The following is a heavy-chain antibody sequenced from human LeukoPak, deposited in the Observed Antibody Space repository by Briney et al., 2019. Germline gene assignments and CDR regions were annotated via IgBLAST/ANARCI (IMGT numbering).Heavy chain of an antibody. V-gene: IGHV3-66*01. D-gene: IGHD1-1*01. Sequence: PGGSLRLSCAASGFTVSSSYMSWVRQAPGKGLEWVSIISSAGTTYYADSVKGRFTISRDNSKNTVYLQVNSLRDEDTAVYYCARDLEAENTYYFDYWGQGTMVTVSS. CDR3: ARDLEAENTYYFDY. CDR1: GFTVSSSY. CDR2: ISSAGTT. J-gene: IGHJ4*02.